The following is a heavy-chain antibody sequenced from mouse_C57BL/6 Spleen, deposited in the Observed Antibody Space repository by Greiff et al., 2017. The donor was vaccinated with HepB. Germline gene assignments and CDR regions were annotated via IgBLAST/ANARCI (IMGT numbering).Heavy chain of an antibody. Sequence: QVQLKQPGAELVRPGSSVKLSCKASGYTFTSYWMDWVKQRPGQGLEWIGNIYPSDSETHYNQKFKDKATLTVDKSSSTAYMQLSSLTSEDSAVYYCARSFTTVVATGDYWGQGTTLTVSS. CDR2: IYPSDSET. J-gene: IGHJ2*01. CDR3: ARSFTTVVATGDY. V-gene: IGHV1-61*01. CDR1: GYTFTSYW. D-gene: IGHD1-1*01.